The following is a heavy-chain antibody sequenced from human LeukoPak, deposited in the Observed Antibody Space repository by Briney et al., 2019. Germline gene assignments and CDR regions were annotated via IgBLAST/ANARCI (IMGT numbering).Heavy chain of an antibody. Sequence: PGGSLRLSCAASGFTSNIYAINWVRQAPGKGLEWVSYSSSSGSTIYYADSVKGRFTISRDNAKNSLYLQMNSLRAEDTAVYYCARYSSSWYDWYYYYMDVWGKGTTVTVS. J-gene: IGHJ6*03. V-gene: IGHV3-48*04. CDR2: SSSSGSTI. CDR3: ARYSSSWYDWYYYYMDV. CDR1: GFTSNIYA. D-gene: IGHD6-13*01.